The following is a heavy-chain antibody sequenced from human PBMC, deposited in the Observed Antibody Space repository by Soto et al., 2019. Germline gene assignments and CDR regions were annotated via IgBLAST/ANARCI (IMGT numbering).Heavy chain of an antibody. Sequence: GESLKISCKASGYRFTSYWIGWVRQMPGKGLEWMGIIYPTDSHTRYTPSFQGQVTISADKSISTAYLQWSSLKASDTAMYYCARFSGNYDILTGYNPPFEYWGQGTLVTVSS. CDR2: IYPTDSHT. CDR1: GYRFTSYW. J-gene: IGHJ4*02. V-gene: IGHV5-51*01. D-gene: IGHD3-9*01. CDR3: ARFSGNYDILTGYNPPFEY.